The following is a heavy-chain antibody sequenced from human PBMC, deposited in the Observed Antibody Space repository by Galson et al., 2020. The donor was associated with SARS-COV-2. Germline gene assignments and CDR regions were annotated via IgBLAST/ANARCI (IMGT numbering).Heavy chain of an antibody. CDR3: ARVVLRSWALDY. J-gene: IGHJ4*02. CDR2: IWYDGTNK. CDR1: GFTFSTYG. D-gene: IGHD3-22*01. Sequence: GGSLRLSCEASGFTFSTYGMHWVRQAPGKGLEWVAVIWYDGTNKYYADSVKGRFTISRDNSKNTLYLQMNSLRAEDTAVYYCARVVLRSWALDYWGQGTLVTVSS. V-gene: IGHV3-33*01.